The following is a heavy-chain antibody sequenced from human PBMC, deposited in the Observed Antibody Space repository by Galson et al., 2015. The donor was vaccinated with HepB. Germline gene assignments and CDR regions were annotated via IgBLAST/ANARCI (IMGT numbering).Heavy chain of an antibody. V-gene: IGHV3-7*05. CDR2: IKQDGSEK. J-gene: IGHJ4*02. CDR3: AKSVSSGWYYFDY. Sequence: SLRLSCAASGFTFSSYWMSWVRQAPGKGLEWVANIKQDGSEKYYADSVKGRFTISRDNSKNTLYLQMNSLRADDTAVYYCAKSVSSGWYYFDYWGQGTLVTVSS. CDR1: GFTFSSYW. D-gene: IGHD6-19*01.